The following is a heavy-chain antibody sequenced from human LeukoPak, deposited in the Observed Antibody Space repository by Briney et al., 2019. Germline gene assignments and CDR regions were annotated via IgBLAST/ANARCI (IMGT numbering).Heavy chain of an antibody. V-gene: IGHV1-2*02. Sequence: ASVNVSCKASGYTFIGYYVHWVRQAPGQGLEWMGWVNPNSGGTDYAQKFQGRITMTRETSISTAHMELSRLESGDTAVYYCTREGVYAPDPSSYHRDAFDIWGQGTEVIVSS. D-gene: IGHD3-16*02. CDR2: VNPNSGGT. CDR3: TREGVYAPDPSSYHRDAFDI. CDR1: GYTFIGYY. J-gene: IGHJ3*02.